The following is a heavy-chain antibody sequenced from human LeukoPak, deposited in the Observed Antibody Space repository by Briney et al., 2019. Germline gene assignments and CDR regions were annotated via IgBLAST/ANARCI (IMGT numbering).Heavy chain of an antibody. CDR1: GASISSSNW. CDR3: AKVLYGTSCLDY. CDR2: IYHSGNT. J-gene: IGHJ4*02. Sequence: SETLSLTCAVSGASISSSNWWSWVRQPPGKGLEWIGEIYHSGNTNYNPSLKSRVTISVDKSKNQLSLKLSSVTAPDTAVYYCAKVLYGTSCLDYWGQGTLVTVSS. V-gene: IGHV4-4*02. D-gene: IGHD6-13*01.